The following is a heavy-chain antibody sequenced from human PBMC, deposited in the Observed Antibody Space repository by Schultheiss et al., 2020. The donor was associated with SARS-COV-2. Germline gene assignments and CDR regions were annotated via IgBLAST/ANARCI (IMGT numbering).Heavy chain of an antibody. V-gene: IGHV3-21*01. J-gene: IGHJ4*02. CDR3: ARDQRCSGGSCFSANFDY. CDR1: GFTFSSYS. CDR2: ISSSSSYI. Sequence: GGSLRLSCAASGFTFSSYSMNWVRQAPGKGLEWVSSISSSSSYIYYADSVKGRFTISRDNAKNSLYLQMNSLKPEDTAVYYCARDQRCSGGSCFSANFDYWGQGTLVTVSS. D-gene: IGHD2-15*01.